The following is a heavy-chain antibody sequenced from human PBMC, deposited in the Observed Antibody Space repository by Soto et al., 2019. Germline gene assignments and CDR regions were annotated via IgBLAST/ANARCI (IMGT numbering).Heavy chain of an antibody. CDR2: VSSDGERK. Sequence: GGSLRLSCSASGFTFSDYAMHWVRQPPGKGLEWVATVSSDGERKYYAMSVRGRFAISKDNSMSTLLLQMDTLGPDDTAIYYCEKVERSGWCSPFSFDIWGQGTMVTVSS. CDR1: GFTFSDYA. J-gene: IGHJ3*02. V-gene: IGHV3-30*18. CDR3: EKVERSGWCSPFSFDI. D-gene: IGHD6-19*01.